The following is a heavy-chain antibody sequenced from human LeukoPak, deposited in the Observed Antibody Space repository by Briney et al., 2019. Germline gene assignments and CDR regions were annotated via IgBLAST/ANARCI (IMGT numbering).Heavy chain of an antibody. V-gene: IGHV3-30*04. Sequence: PGRSLRLSCAASGFTFSSYAMHWVRQAPGKGLEWVAVISYDGSNKYNADSVKGRFTISRDNSKNTLYLQMNSLRAEDTAVYYCASLRNDEKKFDYWGQGTLVTVSS. CDR1: GFTFSSYA. CDR3: ASLRNDEKKFDY. D-gene: IGHD1-1*01. J-gene: IGHJ4*02. CDR2: ISYDGSNK.